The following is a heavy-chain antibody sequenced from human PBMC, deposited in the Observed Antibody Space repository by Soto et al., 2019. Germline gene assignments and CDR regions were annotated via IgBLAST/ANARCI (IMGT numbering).Heavy chain of an antibody. CDR3: ATSQYLQLLLTD. V-gene: IGHV3-23*01. D-gene: IGHD3-16*01. CDR1: EFTLNNHA. Sequence: EVQLLESGGGLVQPGGSLRLCCAASEFTLNNHAMSWVRQAPGKGLERVSTISGTGEITYYADSVKGRFTVSRDKSKNTLFLQMNSLRVEDTAVYYCATSQYLQLLLTDWGQGTLVTVSS. CDR2: ISGTGEIT. J-gene: IGHJ4*02.